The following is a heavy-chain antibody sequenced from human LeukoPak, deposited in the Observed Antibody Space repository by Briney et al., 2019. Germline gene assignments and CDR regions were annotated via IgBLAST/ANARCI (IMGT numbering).Heavy chain of an antibody. CDR2: ISWDGASI. D-gene: IGHD2-15*01. V-gene: IGHV3-43D*03. CDR1: GFTLDDYA. Sequence: GGSLRLSCVASGFTLDDYAMHWVRQAPGKGLEWVSLISWDGASIYYADSVQGRFIISRDNTKNALYLQMNSLRAGDAAVYYCAKAPVTTCSGAYCYPFDYWSQGTLVTVSS. CDR3: AKAPVTTCSGAYCYPFDY. J-gene: IGHJ4*02.